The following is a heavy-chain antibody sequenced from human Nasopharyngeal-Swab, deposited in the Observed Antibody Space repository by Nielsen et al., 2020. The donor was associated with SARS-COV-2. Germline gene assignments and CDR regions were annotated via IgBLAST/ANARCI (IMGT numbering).Heavy chain of an antibody. CDR1: GFTFSSYG. CDR3: ARGSYGDKSDFDS. Sequence: GESLKISCAASGFTFSSYGMHWVRQAPGKGLEWVAVIWYDGSNKYYADSVKGRFTISRDNSKNTLYLGMNSVTAEDTAMYYCARGSYGDKSDFDSWGQGTLVTVSS. CDR2: IWYDGSNK. D-gene: IGHD4-23*01. J-gene: IGHJ4*02. V-gene: IGHV3-33*01.